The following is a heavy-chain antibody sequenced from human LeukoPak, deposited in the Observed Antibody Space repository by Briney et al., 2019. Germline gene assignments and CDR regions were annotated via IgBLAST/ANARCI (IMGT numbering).Heavy chain of an antibody. CDR2: IRYDGSNK. CDR1: GFTFSSYG. CDR3: RIWSGYYARLGYFDY. J-gene: IGHJ4*02. Sequence: QPGGSLRLSCAASGFTFSSYGMYWVRQAPGKGLEWVAFIRYDGSNKYYADSVKGRFTISRDNSKNTLYLQMNSLRAEDTAVYYCRIWSGYYARLGYFDYWGQGTLVTVSS. V-gene: IGHV3-30*02. D-gene: IGHD3-3*01.